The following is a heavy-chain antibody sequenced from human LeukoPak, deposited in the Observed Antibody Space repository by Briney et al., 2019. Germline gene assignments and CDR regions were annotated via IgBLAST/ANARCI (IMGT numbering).Heavy chain of an antibody. CDR3: ARGYSSGRAAFDI. J-gene: IGHJ3*02. CDR1: GFTFSNYN. V-gene: IGHV3-48*01. Sequence: GGSLRLSCAASGFTFSNYNMNWVRQAPGKGLEWVSYLTSGSSAIYYADSVTGRFTISRDNAKNSLYLQMNSLRAEDTAVYCCARGYSSGRAAFDIWGQGTMVTVSS. D-gene: IGHD6-19*01. CDR2: LTSGSSAI.